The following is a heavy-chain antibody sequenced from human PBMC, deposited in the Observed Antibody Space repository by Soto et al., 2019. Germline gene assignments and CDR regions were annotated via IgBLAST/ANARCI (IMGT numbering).Heavy chain of an antibody. CDR3: ARDRVESGYPEYFQH. CDR1: GFTVSSNY. Sequence: GGSLRLSYAASGFTVSSNYMSWVRQAPGKGLEWVSVIYSGGSTYYADSVKGRFTISRDNSKNTLYLQMNSLRAEDTAVYYCARDRVESGYPEYFQHWGQGT. J-gene: IGHJ1*01. CDR2: IYSGGST. V-gene: IGHV3-53*01. D-gene: IGHD3-22*01.